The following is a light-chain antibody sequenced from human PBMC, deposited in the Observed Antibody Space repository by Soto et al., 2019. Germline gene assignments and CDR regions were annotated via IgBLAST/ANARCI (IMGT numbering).Light chain of an antibody. CDR3: QQYGSLVT. CDR1: QSVNNNY. Sequence: EIVLTQSPGTLSLSPGERATLSCRASQSVNNNYLAWYQQTPGQAPRLLIYGASSRASGIPDMFSGSGSVTDLPLIISRLAHDDFAVYYCQQYGSLVTFGGGTKVEIK. V-gene: IGKV3-20*01. CDR2: GAS. J-gene: IGKJ4*01.